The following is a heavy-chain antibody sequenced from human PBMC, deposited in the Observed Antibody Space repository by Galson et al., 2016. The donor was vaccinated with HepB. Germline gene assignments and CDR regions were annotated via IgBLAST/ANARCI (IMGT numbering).Heavy chain of an antibody. D-gene: IGHD5-18*01. CDR1: GFTFRSYD. J-gene: IGHJ6*02. V-gene: IGHV3-23*01. CDR3: ARDGPGGYRYGFYYYYGMDV. CDR2: INYSGSNT. Sequence: SLRLSCAASGFTFRSYDMSWVRQAPGKGLEWVSGINYSGSNTYYADSVKGRFTISRDNAKNSLYLQMNSLRAEDTAVYYCARDGPGGYRYGFYYYYGMDVWGQGTTVTVSS.